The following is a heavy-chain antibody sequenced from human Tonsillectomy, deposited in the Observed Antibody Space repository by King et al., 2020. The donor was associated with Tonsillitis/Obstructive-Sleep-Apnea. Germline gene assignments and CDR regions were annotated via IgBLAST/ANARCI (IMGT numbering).Heavy chain of an antibody. V-gene: IGHV3-21*01. CDR1: GFTFSSYS. CDR2: ISRSSSYI. D-gene: IGHD6-13*01. CDR3: AREPQAGTVRWFYP. Sequence: VQLVESGGGLVKPGGSLRLSCAASGFTFSSYSMNWVRQAPGKGLEWVSSISRSSSYINYADSVKGRFTISRENAKNSLYLQMNSLTAGDTAVYYCAREPQAGTVRWFYPWGQGTLVTVSS. J-gene: IGHJ5*02.